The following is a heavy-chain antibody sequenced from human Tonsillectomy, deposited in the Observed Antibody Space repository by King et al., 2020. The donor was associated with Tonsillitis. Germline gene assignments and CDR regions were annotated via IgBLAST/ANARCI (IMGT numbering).Heavy chain of an antibody. CDR1: GYTFTSYG. D-gene: IGHD6-19*01. CDR3: ARVEAVAGRSWFDP. Sequence: QLVQSGAEVKKPGASVKVSCKASGYTFTSYGISWVRQAPGQGLEWVGWISAYNGNTNDAQKPQGRVTMTTDTSTSTAYMELWSLRADDTAVYYCARVEAVAGRSWFDPWGQATLVTVSS. J-gene: IGHJ5*02. V-gene: IGHV1-18*01. CDR2: ISAYNGNT.